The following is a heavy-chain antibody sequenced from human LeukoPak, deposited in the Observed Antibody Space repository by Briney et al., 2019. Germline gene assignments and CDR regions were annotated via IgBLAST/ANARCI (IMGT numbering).Heavy chain of an antibody. CDR2: INQDGSEK. CDR1: GFTFSYYW. J-gene: IGHJ4*02. D-gene: IGHD2-2*01. Sequence: GGSLRLSCAASGFTFSYYWMSWVRQAPGKWLEWVANINQDGSEKYYVDSVKGRFTISRDNAKNSLYLQMNSLRAEDTAVYYCARPGYCSGTSCYYFDSWGQGTLVTVSS. CDR3: ARPGYCSGTSCYYFDS. V-gene: IGHV3-7*01.